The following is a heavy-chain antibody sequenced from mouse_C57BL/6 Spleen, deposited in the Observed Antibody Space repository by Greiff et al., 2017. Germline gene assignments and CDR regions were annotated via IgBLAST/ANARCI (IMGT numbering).Heavy chain of an antibody. CDR1: GFNIKDYY. V-gene: IGHV14-2*01. CDR3: ARWDTTVVALRYFDV. CDR2: IDPEDGET. D-gene: IGHD1-1*01. J-gene: IGHJ1*03. Sequence: EVKLQESGAELVKPGASVKLSCTASGFNIKDYYMHWVKQRTEQGLEWVGRIDPEDGETKYAPKFQGKATITADTSSNTAYLQLSSLTSEDTAVYYCARWDTTVVALRYFDVWGTGTTVTVSS.